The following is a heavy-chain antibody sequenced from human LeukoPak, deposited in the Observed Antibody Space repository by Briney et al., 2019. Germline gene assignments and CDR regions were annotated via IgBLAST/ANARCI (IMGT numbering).Heavy chain of an antibody. CDR3: ARDHGDFVQHD. CDR2: IYHSGST. V-gene: IGHV4-4*02. J-gene: IGHJ4*02. Sequence: SETLSLTCAVSGSSISSSNWWSWVRQPPGKGLEWIGEIYHSGSTNYNPSLKSRVTISVDKSKNQFSLKLRSVTAADTAMYYCARDHGDFVQHDWGQGTLVTVSS. CDR1: GSSISSSNW. D-gene: IGHD4-17*01.